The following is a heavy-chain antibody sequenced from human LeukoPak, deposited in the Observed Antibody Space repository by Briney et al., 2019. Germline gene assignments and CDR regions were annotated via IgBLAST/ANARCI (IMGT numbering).Heavy chain of an antibody. D-gene: IGHD1-26*01. CDR2: ISYDGSNK. V-gene: IGHV3-30*18. Sequence: GGSLRLSCAASGFTFSSYGMHWVRQAPGKGLEWVAFISYDGSNKYYADSVKGRFTISRDNLKSTLYLQMNSLGAEDTAVYYCAKGGSGSYYDNFDYWGQGTLVTVSS. CDR3: AKGGSGSYYDNFDY. CDR1: GFTFSSYG. J-gene: IGHJ4*02.